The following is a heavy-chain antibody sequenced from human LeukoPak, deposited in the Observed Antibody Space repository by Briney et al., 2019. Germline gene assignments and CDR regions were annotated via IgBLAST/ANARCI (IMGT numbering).Heavy chain of an antibody. V-gene: IGHV3-7*01. CDR2: IGQNGSEK. D-gene: IGHD2-15*01. J-gene: IGHJ3*02. CDR1: GFTFSSYW. CDR3: ARTVVAANYDAFDI. Sequence: GGSLRLSCAASGFTFSSYWMGWVRQAPGTGLEWVANIGQNGSEKYYVDSLKGRFTISRDNAKNSLHLQMNSLRAEDTAVYYCARTVVAANYDAFDIWGPGTMVTVSS.